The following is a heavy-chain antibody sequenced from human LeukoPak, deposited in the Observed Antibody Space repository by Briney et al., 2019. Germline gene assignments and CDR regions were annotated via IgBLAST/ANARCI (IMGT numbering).Heavy chain of an antibody. D-gene: IGHD2-2*01. CDR3: ARDLVVPAVFYYYGMDV. CDR2: IWYDGSNK. CDR1: GFTFSSYG. J-gene: IGHJ6*02. Sequence: GGSLRLSCAASGFTFSSYGMHWVRQAPGKGLEWVAVIWYDGSNKYYADSVKGRFTISRDNSKNTLYLQMNSLRAEDTAVYYCARDLVVPAVFYYYGMDVWGQGTTVTVSS. V-gene: IGHV3-33*01.